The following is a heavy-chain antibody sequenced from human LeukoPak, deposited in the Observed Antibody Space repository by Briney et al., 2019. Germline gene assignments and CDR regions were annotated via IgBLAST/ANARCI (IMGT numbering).Heavy chain of an antibody. CDR3: ARSLAVAGTGGWFDP. Sequence: KPGGSLRLSCAASGFTFSNYSMNWVRQAPGKGLEWVSTISSSGTYIYYADSVKGRFTISRDNAKNSLFLQMNSLRAEDTAVYYYARSLAVAGTGGWFDPCGQGNLVTVSS. V-gene: IGHV3-21*01. D-gene: IGHD6-13*01. CDR1: GFTFSNYS. CDR2: ISSSGTYI. J-gene: IGHJ5*02.